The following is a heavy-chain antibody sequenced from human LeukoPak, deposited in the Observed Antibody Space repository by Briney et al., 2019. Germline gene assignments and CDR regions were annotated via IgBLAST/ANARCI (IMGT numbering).Heavy chain of an antibody. CDR1: GYSISSGYY. CDR2: INHSGST. J-gene: IGHJ5*02. CDR3: ARARGCSSTSCLNWFDP. V-gene: IGHV4-38-2*02. Sequence: SETLSLTCTVSGYSISSGYYWGWIRQPPGKGLEWIGEINHSGSTNYNPSLKSRVTISVDTSKNQFSLKLSSVTAADTAVYYCARARGCSSTSCLNWFDPWGQGTLVTVSS. D-gene: IGHD2-2*01.